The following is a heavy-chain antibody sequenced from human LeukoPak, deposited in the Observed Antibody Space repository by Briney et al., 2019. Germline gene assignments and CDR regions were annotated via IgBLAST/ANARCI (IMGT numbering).Heavy chain of an antibody. J-gene: IGHJ4*02. CDR1: GYTFTSYA. CDR3: ARISFYYDSSGYYDY. V-gene: IGHV1-3*01. CDR2: INAGNSNT. Sequence: ASVKVSCKASGYTFTSYAMHWVRQAPGQRLEWMGWINAGNSNTKYSQKFQGRVTITRDTSASTAYMELSSLRSEDTAVYYCARISFYYDSSGYYDYWGQGTLVTVSS. D-gene: IGHD3-22*01.